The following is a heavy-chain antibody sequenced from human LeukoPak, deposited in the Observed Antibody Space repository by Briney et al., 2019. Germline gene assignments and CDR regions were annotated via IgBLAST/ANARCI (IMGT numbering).Heavy chain of an antibody. J-gene: IGHJ4*02. Sequence: SETLSLTCTVSGYSISSGYYWGWIRQPPGKGLEWIGNIYYSGNTYYSPSLKSRLTISVDTSKNQFSLKLSSVTAADTAVYYCASLLVPGYFDYWGRGTLVTVSS. V-gene: IGHV4-38-2*02. CDR3: ASLLVPGYFDY. D-gene: IGHD2-8*02. CDR1: GYSISSGYY. CDR2: IYYSGNT.